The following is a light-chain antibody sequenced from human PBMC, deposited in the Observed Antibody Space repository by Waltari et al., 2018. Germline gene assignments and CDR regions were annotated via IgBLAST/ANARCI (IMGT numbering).Light chain of an antibody. CDR3: SSYTTSSAPGV. J-gene: IGLJ1*01. CDR2: EVS. Sequence: QSALTQPASVSGSPGQSITISCSGTDSDVGAYDFVPWYQQNPGKAPHLIIYEVSNRPSGISNRFSASTSGNTASLTISGLQAEDEADYYCSSYTTSSAPGVFGTGTRVTVL. CDR1: DSDVGAYDF. V-gene: IGLV2-14*01.